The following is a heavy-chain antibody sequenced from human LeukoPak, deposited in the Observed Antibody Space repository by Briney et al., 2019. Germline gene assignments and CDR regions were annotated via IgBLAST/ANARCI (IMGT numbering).Heavy chain of an antibody. D-gene: IGHD3-22*01. CDR2: IIPIFGTA. J-gene: IGHJ4*02. V-gene: IGHV1-69*13. Sequence: ASVKVSCKASGGTFSSYAISWVRQAPGQGLEWMGGIIPIFGTANYAQKFQGRVTITADESTSTAYMELSSLRSEDTAVYYCARGFHYYDSSGYSYYFDYWGQGTLVTVSS. CDR3: ARGFHYYDSSGYSYYFDY. CDR1: GGTFSSYA.